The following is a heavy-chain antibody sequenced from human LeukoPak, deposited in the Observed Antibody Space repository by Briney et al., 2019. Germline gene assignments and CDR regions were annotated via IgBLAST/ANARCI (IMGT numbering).Heavy chain of an antibody. CDR1: GFIFNNCG. D-gene: IGHD3-22*01. Sequence: GGSLRLSCAASGFIFNNCGVIWVRQAPGKGLEWVSAISNDGGGTTYADFVNGRFTISRDNSKNTLFLQMNSLRAEDTALCYCAKGSSGYFADLWGQGTLVTVSS. CDR3: AKGSSGYFADL. V-gene: IGHV3-23*01. CDR2: ISNDGGGT. J-gene: IGHJ5*02.